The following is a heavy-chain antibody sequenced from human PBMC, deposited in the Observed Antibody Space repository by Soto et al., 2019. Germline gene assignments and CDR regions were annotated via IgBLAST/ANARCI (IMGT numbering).Heavy chain of an antibody. Sequence: GGSLRLSCAASGFTFSSYGMHWVRQAPGKGLEWVAVIWYDGSNKYYADSVTGRLTIPRDNSKNTLYLQMNSLRAEDTAVYYCARDQGTLWFGDRGYYFDYWGQGTLVTVSS. CDR3: ARDQGTLWFGDRGYYFDY. CDR2: IWYDGSNK. D-gene: IGHD3-10*01. J-gene: IGHJ4*02. V-gene: IGHV3-33*01. CDR1: GFTFSSYG.